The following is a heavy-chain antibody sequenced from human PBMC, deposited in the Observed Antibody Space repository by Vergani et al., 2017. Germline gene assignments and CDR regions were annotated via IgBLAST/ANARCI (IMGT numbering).Heavy chain of an antibody. CDR2: IRYDGSNK. J-gene: IGHJ4*02. V-gene: IGHV3-30*02. Sequence: VQLLESGGSLKQPGGSVRLSCAASGFTFSTYAMHWVRQAPGKGLEWVAFIRYDGSNKYYADSVKGRFTISRDNSKNTLYLQMNSLRAEDTAVYYCAKDEPDGSYLLTWGQGTLVTVSS. CDR1: GFTFSTYA. D-gene: IGHD1-26*01. CDR3: AKDEPDGSYLLT.